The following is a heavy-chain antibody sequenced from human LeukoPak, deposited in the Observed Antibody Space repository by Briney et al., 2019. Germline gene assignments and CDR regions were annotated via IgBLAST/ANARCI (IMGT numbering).Heavy chain of an antibody. V-gene: IGHV3-23*01. CDR2: ISGSGGST. Sequence: RGSLRLSCAASGFTFSIYAMSWVRQAPGKGLEWVSGISGSGGSTYYGDSVKGHFTISRDNSKNTLYLQMNSLRAEDTAVYYCAKDRTHIVVVTAIYHWGQGTLVTVSS. CDR1: GFTFSIYA. J-gene: IGHJ5*02. D-gene: IGHD2-21*02. CDR3: AKDRTHIVVVTAIYH.